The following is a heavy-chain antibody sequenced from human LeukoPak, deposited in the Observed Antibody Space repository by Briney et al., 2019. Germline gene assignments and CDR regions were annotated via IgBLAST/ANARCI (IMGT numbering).Heavy chain of an antibody. D-gene: IGHD2-15*01. J-gene: IGHJ4*02. CDR2: INHSGST. V-gene: IGHV4-34*01. CDR1: GGSFSGYY. Sequence: SGTLSLTSAVYGGSFSGYYWSGIRHPPGKGVEWIGEINHSGSTNYNPSLTSRVTISVDTSKNNFSLKLSSMTAADTAVYCCARLVSIHSSQSYWGQGTLVTVPS. CDR3: ARLVSIHSSQSY.